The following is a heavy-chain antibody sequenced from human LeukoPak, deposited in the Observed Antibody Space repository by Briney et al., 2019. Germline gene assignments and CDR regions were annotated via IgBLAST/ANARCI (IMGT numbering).Heavy chain of an antibody. J-gene: IGHJ6*03. Sequence: PGGSLLLSCAASGFTFSNYWMTWVRRAPGKGLEWVANIRRDGSETHYVDSVMGRFTISRDNAKNSLYLQMNSLRAEDTAVYYCARAGHWGAVTTDYYYYMDVWGKGTTVTISS. D-gene: IGHD4-17*01. CDR3: ARAGHWGAVTTDYYYYMDV. V-gene: IGHV3-7*03. CDR2: IRRDGSET. CDR1: GFTFSNYW.